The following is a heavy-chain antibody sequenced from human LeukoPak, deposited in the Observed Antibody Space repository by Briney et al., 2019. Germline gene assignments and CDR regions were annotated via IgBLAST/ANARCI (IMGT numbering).Heavy chain of an antibody. CDR1: GYTFTSYG. CDR2: INPNSGGT. D-gene: IGHD2-21*02. J-gene: IGHJ4*02. CDR3: ARVSTTASDY. Sequence: ASVKVSRKASGYTFTSYGISWVRQAPGQGLEWMGWINPNSGGTNYAQKFQGRVTMTRDTSISTAYMELSRLRSDDTAVYYCARVSTTASDYWGQGTLVTVSS. V-gene: IGHV1-2*02.